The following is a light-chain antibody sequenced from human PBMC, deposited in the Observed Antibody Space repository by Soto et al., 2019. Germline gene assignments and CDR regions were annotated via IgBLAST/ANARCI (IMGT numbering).Light chain of an antibody. CDR1: QTISSW. V-gene: IGKV1-5*01. Sequence: DVQMTQSPSTLSASVGDRVTITCRASQTISSWLAWYQQKPGKAPKLLIYDASSLEGGVPSRFSGSGSGTEFTLTINSLQPDDFATYYCQQYFTYSWTFGQGTKVDNK. CDR2: DAS. CDR3: QQYFTYSWT. J-gene: IGKJ1*01.